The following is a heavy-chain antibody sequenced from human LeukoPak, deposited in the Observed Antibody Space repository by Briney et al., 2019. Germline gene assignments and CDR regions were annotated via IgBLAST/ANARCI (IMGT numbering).Heavy chain of an antibody. CDR1: GSTFSSDS. J-gene: IGHJ4*02. CDR3: ARGGVSIAVTGTGGFDY. Sequence: GGSLRLSCAATGSTFSSDSMNWVRQAPGKGLEWVSSISSSSNYIFYADSVKGRFTISRDNAKNSLYLQMNSLRVEDTAVYYCARGGVSIAVTGTGGFDYWGQGTLVTVSS. D-gene: IGHD6-19*01. V-gene: IGHV3-21*01. CDR2: ISSSSNYI.